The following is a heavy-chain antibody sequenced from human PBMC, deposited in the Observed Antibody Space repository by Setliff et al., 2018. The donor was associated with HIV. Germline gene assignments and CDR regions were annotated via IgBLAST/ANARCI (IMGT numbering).Heavy chain of an antibody. CDR3: ASALNDYGGALDY. V-gene: IGHV1-69*10. D-gene: IGHD4-17*01. CDR2: IIPILGTA. CDR1: GYTFTSYG. J-gene: IGHJ4*02. Sequence: GASVKVSCKASGYTFTSYGISWVRQAPGQGLEWMGGIIPILGTATYTQKFQDRVTITADKSTRTVYMELSSLRSEDTAVYYCASALNDYGGALDYWGQGTLVTVSS.